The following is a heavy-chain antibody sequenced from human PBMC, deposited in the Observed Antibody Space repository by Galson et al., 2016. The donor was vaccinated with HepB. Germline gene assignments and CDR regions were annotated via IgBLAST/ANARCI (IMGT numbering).Heavy chain of an antibody. V-gene: IGHV1-3*01. CDR2: INAGNGNT. J-gene: IGHJ4*02. CDR3: ARNRGPEGGNYFDY. Sequence: SVKVSCKASGYTFTRYAMHWVRQAPGQRLEWMGWINAGNGNTKYSQKLQGRVTITRDTSASTAYMELSSLRSEDTAVYYCARNRGPEGGNYFDYWGQGTLVTGSS. CDR1: GYTFTRYA. D-gene: IGHD1-14*01.